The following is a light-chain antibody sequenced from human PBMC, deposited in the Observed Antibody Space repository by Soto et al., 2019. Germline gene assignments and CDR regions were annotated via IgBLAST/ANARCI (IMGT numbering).Light chain of an antibody. CDR1: QGIRND. V-gene: IGKV1-6*01. Sequence: AIQMTQSPSALSASVGDRVTITCRASQGIRNDLGWYQQKPGKAPKLLIYAASSLQSGVPSRFSGSGSGTDFTLTISSLHPEDFATYYCLQDYNYPLTLGQGTKVDIK. CDR3: LQDYNYPLT. CDR2: AAS. J-gene: IGKJ1*01.